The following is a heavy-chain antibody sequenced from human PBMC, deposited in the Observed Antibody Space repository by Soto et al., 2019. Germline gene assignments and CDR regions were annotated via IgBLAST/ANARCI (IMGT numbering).Heavy chain of an antibody. V-gene: IGHV4-39*01. CDR1: GGSISSSSYY. CDR2: IYYSGST. CDR3: ARHSEQWPSSHFDY. Sequence: SETLSLTCTVSGGSISSSSYYWGWIRQPPGKGLEWIGSIYYSGSTYYNPSLKSRVTISVDTSKNQFSLKLSSVTAADTAVYYCARHSEQWPSSHFDYWGQGTLVTVSS. J-gene: IGHJ4*02. D-gene: IGHD6-19*01.